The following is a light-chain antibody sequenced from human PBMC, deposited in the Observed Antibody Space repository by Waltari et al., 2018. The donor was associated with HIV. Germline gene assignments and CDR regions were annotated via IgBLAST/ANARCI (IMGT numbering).Light chain of an antibody. CDR1: SRDLGTYTY. Sequence: QPALTHPPSASGSPGQSVTISCTGTSRDLGTYTYVSWYQHHPGRAPNLLIYEVNKRPSGVPDRFSGSKSANTASLTVSGLQVADEADYYCSSYACNNNYVFGTGTRVTVL. CDR2: EVN. V-gene: IGLV2-8*01. CDR3: SSYACNNNYV. J-gene: IGLJ1*01.